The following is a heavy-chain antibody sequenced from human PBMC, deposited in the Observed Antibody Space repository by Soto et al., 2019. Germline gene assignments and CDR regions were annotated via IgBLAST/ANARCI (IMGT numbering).Heavy chain of an antibody. Sequence: DVQLVESGGGLVQPGRSLSLSCAASGFTFDDYAMHWVRQAPGKGLEWVSGISWNSGNIGYADSVKGRFTISRDNAKNSLYLQMNSLRADDTALYYCAKDMGGYRKRMDVWGKGTTVTVSS. CDR2: ISWNSGNI. J-gene: IGHJ6*04. D-gene: IGHD6-25*01. V-gene: IGHV3-9*01. CDR1: GFTFDDYA. CDR3: AKDMGGYRKRMDV.